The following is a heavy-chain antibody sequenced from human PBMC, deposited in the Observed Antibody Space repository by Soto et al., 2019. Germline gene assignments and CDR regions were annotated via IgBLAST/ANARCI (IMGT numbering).Heavy chain of an antibody. CDR2: IDPSAPYT. V-gene: IGHV5-10-1*01. CDR1: GYSFTTFW. Sequence: GESLKISCRSSGYSFTTFWISWVRQMPGKGLEWMGKIDPSAPYTNYSPSFQGHVTISADRSISTAYLQWSSLKASDTAMYYCARRGDFGDYVDYGGQGTLVKVSS. J-gene: IGHJ4*02. CDR3: ARRGDFGDYVDY. D-gene: IGHD4-17*01.